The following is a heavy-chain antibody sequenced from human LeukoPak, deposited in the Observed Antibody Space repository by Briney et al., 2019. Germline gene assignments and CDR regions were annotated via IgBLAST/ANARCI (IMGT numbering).Heavy chain of an antibody. D-gene: IGHD3-3*01. CDR2: ISAYNGNT. CDR3: ARDLRSDFWSGPYYYYGMDV. CDR1: GGTFSSYG. Sequence: ASVKVSCKASGGTFSSYGISWVRQAPGQGLEWMGWISAYNGNTNYAQKLQGRVTMTTDTSTSTAYMELRSLRSDDTAVYYCARDLRSDFWSGPYYYYGMDVWGQGTTVTVSS. V-gene: IGHV1-18*01. J-gene: IGHJ6*02.